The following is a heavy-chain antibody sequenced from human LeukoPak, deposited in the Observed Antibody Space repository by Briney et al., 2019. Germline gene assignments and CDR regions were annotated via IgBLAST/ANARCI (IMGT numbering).Heavy chain of an antibody. CDR3: ARHASGHLDNWFDP. CDR2: IYPGDSET. D-gene: IGHD5-12*01. J-gene: IGHJ5*02. V-gene: IGHV5-51*01. Sequence: GESLKISCKGSGYKFPDYWIAWVRQMPGRGLECMGIIYPGDSETTYNPSFQGQVTISADKSISTAYLQWSSLKASDTAMYYCARHASGHLDNWFDPWGQRTLVTVSS. CDR1: GYKFPDYW.